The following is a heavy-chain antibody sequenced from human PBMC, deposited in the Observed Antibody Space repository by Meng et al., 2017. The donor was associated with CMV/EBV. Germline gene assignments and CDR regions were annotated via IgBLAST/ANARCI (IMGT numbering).Heavy chain of an antibody. D-gene: IGHD3-3*01. CDR1: GGSISSSSYY. CDR2: IYYSGST. J-gene: IGHJ5*02. CDR3: ARAAGGHDFWSGYPPVRFDP. V-gene: IGHV4-39*06. Sequence: ESLKISCTVSGGSISSSSYYWGWIRQPPGQGLEWIGSIYYSGSTYYNPSLKSRVTISVDTSKNQFPLKLSPVTAADTAVYYCARAAGGHDFWSGYPPVRFDPWGQGTLVTVSS.